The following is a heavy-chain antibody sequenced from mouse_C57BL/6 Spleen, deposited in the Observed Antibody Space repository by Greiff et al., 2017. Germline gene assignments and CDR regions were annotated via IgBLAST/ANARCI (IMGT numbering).Heavy chain of an antibody. CDR1: GYTFTSYW. CDR3: AREGVYDYDEDWYFDV. CDR2: IDPSDSET. V-gene: IGHV1-52*01. D-gene: IGHD2-4*01. J-gene: IGHJ1*03. Sequence: QVQLQQPGAELVRPGSSVKLSCKASGYTFTSYWMHWVKQRPIQGLEWIGNIDPSDSETHYNQKFKDKATLTVDKSSSTAYMQLSSLTSEDSAVYYCAREGVYDYDEDWYFDVWGTGTTVTVSS.